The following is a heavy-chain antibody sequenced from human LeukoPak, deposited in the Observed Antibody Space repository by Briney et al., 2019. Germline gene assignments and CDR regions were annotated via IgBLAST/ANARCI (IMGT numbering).Heavy chain of an antibody. CDR2: IDWDDDK. CDR3: ARIRSGSYSMDY. D-gene: IGHD1-26*01. Sequence: SGPTLVNPTQTLTLTCTFSGFSLTTGSMCVGWIRQPPGRALEWLARIDWDDDKYYTSSLKTRLTISKDTSKNQVVLTMTNMDPVDTATYYCARIRSGSYSMDYWGQGTLVTVSS. J-gene: IGHJ4*02. V-gene: IGHV2-70*11. CDR1: GFSLTTGSMC.